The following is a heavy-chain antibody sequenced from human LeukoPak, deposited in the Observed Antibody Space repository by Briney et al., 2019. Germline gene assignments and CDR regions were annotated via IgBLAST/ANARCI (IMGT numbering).Heavy chain of an antibody. V-gene: IGHV3-30*18. D-gene: IGHD5-24*01. Sequence: GRSLRLSCAASGFTFSSYGMHWVRQAPGKGLEWVAVISYDGSNKYYADSVRGRFTISRDNSKNTLYLQMNSLRAEDTAVYYCAKDKTTIINSYYFDYWGQGTLVTVSS. CDR2: ISYDGSNK. CDR1: GFTFSSYG. J-gene: IGHJ4*02. CDR3: AKDKTTIINSYYFDY.